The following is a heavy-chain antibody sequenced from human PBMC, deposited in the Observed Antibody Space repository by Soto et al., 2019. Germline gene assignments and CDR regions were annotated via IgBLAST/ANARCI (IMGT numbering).Heavy chain of an antibody. J-gene: IGHJ6*02. D-gene: IGHD4-4*01. CDR3: ARTLTVTVPLYYYGMDV. Sequence: QVQLVQSGAEVKKPGSSVKVSCKASGGTFSSYAISWVRQAPGQGLEWMGGIIPIFGTANYAQKFQGRVTITADESTSTAYMELSSLRSEDTAVYYWARTLTVTVPLYYYGMDVWGQGTTVTVSS. CDR2: IIPIFGTA. V-gene: IGHV1-69*01. CDR1: GGTFSSYA.